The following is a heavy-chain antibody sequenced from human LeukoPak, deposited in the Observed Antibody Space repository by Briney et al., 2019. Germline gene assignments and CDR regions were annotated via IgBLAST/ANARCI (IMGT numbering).Heavy chain of an antibody. D-gene: IGHD6-19*01. V-gene: IGHV3-30-3*01. CDR1: VFTFTSYA. J-gene: IGHJ6*02. CDR2: ISYDGGNK. CDR3: ARVDSSGWLMYGMDV. Sequence: GGSLRLSCAASVFTFTSYAFHCVREAPGKGVECVAAISYDGGNKLYADSVKGRFTIFRDNSKNTVYLQMTSLRAEDTAVFFCARVDSSGWLMYGMDVWGQGTTVSVSS.